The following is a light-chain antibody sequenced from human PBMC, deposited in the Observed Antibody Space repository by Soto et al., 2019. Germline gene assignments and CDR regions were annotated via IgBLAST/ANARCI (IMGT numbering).Light chain of an antibody. J-gene: IGKJ2*01. CDR1: QSVTSGY. CDR2: GAS. Sequence: EMVLTQSPGTLSLSPGERATLSCRASQSVTSGYLAWYQQKPGQAPRLLIYGASSRATGIPDRFSGSGSGTDFTLNISRLEPEDFAVYYCQQYGRSPCTFGQVNKLEIK. CDR3: QQYGRSPCT. V-gene: IGKV3-20*01.